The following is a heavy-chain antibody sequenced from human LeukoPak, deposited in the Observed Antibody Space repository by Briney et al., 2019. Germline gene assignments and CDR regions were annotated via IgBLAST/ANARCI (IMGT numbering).Heavy chain of an antibody. D-gene: IGHD6-19*01. V-gene: IGHV3-7*01. CDR3: ARDVWTGVAVSDY. CDR1: GFTFSSYW. J-gene: IGHJ4*02. Sequence: GGSLRLPCVASGFTFSSYWMTWVRQAPGKGLEWLANIKEDGSIQYYLDSVRGRFTISRDNAKTSVYLQLNSLRADDTAVYYCARDVWTGVAVSDYWGQGTLVTVSS. CDR2: IKEDGSIQ.